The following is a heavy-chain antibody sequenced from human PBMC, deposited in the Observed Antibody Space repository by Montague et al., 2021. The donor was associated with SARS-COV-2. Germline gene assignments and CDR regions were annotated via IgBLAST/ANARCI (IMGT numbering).Heavy chain of an antibody. CDR1: GGSISTYY. V-gene: IGHV4-59*01. CDR2: IYYSGST. J-gene: IGHJ4*02. CDR3: ASPGGYCTGGSCYYVY. Sequence: SETLSLTCSVSGGSISTYYWSWIRQPPGMGLEWIGYIYYSGSTNYNPSLKSRVTISIDTSKNQFSLELSSVTAADMAVYYCASPGGYCTGGSCYYVYWGQGTLVTVSS. D-gene: IGHD2-15*01.